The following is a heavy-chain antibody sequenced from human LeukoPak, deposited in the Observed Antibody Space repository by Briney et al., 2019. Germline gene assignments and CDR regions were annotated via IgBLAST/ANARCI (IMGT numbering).Heavy chain of an antibody. Sequence: PSETLSVICAVSGGSISSSNWWSWVRQPPGKGLEWIGEIYHSGSTNYNPSLKSRVTISVDKSKNQFSLKLSSVTAADTAVYYCARDRRAVAGTVYFDLWGRGTLVTVSS. J-gene: IGHJ2*01. V-gene: IGHV4-4*02. D-gene: IGHD6-19*01. CDR3: ARDRRAVAGTVYFDL. CDR1: GGSISSSNW. CDR2: IYHSGST.